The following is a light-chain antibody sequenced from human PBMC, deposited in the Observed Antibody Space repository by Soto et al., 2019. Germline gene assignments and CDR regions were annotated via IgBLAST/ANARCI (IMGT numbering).Light chain of an antibody. Sequence: DIQMTQSPSSLSASVGDRITITCRASQDVSNYLAWYQHKPGKAPKLLIYAISTLQSGVPSRFSGGGSGTDFTLTISSLQPKEVATYHCQNYNSVPVLFGPETKVEIK. V-gene: IGKV1-27*01. J-gene: IGKJ1*01. CDR2: AIS. CDR1: QDVSNY. CDR3: QNYNSVPVL.